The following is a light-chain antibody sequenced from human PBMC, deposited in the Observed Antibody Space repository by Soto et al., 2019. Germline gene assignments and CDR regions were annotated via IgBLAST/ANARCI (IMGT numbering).Light chain of an antibody. CDR2: AVT. CDR1: SSDVGAFNY. Sequence: SVLTQPASVSGSSGQSITISCTGTSSDVGAFNYVSWYQQHPGKAPKLMISAVTNRPSGVSNRFSGSKSGNTASLTISGPQAEDEADYYCSSYTNDKSYVFGTGTKVTVL. J-gene: IGLJ1*01. V-gene: IGLV2-14*03. CDR3: SSYTNDKSYV.